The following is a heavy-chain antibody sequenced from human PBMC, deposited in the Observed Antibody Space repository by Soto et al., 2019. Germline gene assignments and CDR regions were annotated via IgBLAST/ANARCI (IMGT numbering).Heavy chain of an antibody. J-gene: IGHJ6*02. CDR1: VITFSDDW. Sequence: PWWSLRLSCSDSVITFSDDWMTWFRQAPGKGLEWVASIKQDGSEKSYVDSVEGRFTISRDNAKNSLYLQMDSLRVGDTAVYYCARGGVYSTSSLPRFYYYAMDVWGQGTTVTVSS. V-gene: IGHV3-7*01. D-gene: IGHD6-6*01. CDR3: ARGGVYSTSSLPRFYYYAMDV. CDR2: IKQDGSEK.